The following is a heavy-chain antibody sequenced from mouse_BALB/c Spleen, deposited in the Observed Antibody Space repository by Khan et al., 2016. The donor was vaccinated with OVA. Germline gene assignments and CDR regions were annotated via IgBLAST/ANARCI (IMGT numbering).Heavy chain of an antibody. J-gene: IGHJ4*01. Sequence: QVQLKQSGPGLVAPSQSLSITCTGSGFSLTSYGVSWVRQPPGKGLEWLGVIWGDGSTNYHSALISRLSISKDNSKSQVFLKLNSLQTDDTVTYYCAKFTPDYYSMDYWGQGTSVTVSS. CDR3: AKFTPDYYSMDY. CDR2: IWGDGST. CDR1: GFSLTSYG. D-gene: IGHD1-1*01. V-gene: IGHV2-3*01.